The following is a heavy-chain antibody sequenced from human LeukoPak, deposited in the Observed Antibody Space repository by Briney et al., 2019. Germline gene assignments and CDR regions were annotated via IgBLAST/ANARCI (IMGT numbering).Heavy chain of an antibody. Sequence: ASVKVSCKASGGTFSSYAISWVRQAPGQGLEWMGGIIPIFGTANYAQKFQGRVTITADESTSTAYMELSSLRSEDTAVYYCARGNYYDSSGYLGVLYYGMDVWGQGTTVTVS. D-gene: IGHD3-22*01. V-gene: IGHV1-69*13. CDR3: ARGNYYDSSGYLGVLYYGMDV. J-gene: IGHJ6*02. CDR1: GGTFSSYA. CDR2: IIPIFGTA.